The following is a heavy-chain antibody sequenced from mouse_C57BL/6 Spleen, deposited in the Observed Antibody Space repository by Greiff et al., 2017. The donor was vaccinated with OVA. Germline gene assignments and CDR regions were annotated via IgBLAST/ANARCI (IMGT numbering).Heavy chain of an antibody. CDR2: ISSGSSTI. V-gene: IGHV5-17*01. D-gene: IGHD1-1*01. Sequence: EVKVVESGGGLVKPGGSLKLSCAASGFTFSDYGMHWVRQAPEKGLEWVAYISSGSSTIYYADTVKGRFTISRDNAKNTLFLQMTSLRSEDTAMYYCATYYYGSGYAMDYWGQGTSVTVSS. J-gene: IGHJ4*01. CDR1: GFTFSDYG. CDR3: ATYYYGSGYAMDY.